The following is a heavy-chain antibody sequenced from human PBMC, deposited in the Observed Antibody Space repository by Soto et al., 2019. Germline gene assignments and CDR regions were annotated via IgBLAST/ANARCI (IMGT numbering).Heavy chain of an antibody. CDR2: VNPNSGDT. J-gene: IGHJ3*01. V-gene: IGHV1-8*01. CDR3: ARVSFLAPVTGAEIFDF. D-gene: IGHD2-21*02. CDR1: GYSFTSYD. Sequence: QVQLVQSGAEVKKPGASVKVSCKASGYSFTSYDMNWVRQAPGQGLEWMGWVNPNSGDTDYAQKFQDRVTMTKDTSIRTAYMELSSLRSEDTDVYYCARVSFLAPVTGAEIFDFWGQGTMVTVSS.